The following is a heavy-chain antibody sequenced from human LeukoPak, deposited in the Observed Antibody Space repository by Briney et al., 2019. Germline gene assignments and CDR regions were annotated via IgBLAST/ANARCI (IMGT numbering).Heavy chain of an antibody. J-gene: IGHJ1*01. CDR1: GASISTHTYY. CDR3: ARSYCAGDCYTEYCHH. V-gene: IGHV4-39*01. D-gene: IGHD2-21*02. CDR2: IYYNGNT. Sequence: PSETLSLTCTVSGASISTHTYYWGWIRQPPGKGLEWIGSIYYNGNTYYNPSLKSRVTISVDTSNNQFSLKLRSVTAADTAVYYCARSYCAGDCYTEYCHHWGQGSLVTVSS.